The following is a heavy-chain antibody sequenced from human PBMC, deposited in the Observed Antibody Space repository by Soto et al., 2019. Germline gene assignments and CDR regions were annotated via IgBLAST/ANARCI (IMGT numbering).Heavy chain of an antibody. CDR1: GGSISSYY. V-gene: IGHV4-59*01. Sequence: QVQLQESGPGLVKPSETLSLTCTVSGGSISSYYWSWIRQPPGKGLEWIGYTYYSGSTNYNPSRKSRVTISVDTSKNQFSLKLSSVTAADTAVYYCAGSGIAAAGTGRNWFDPWGQGTLVTVSS. D-gene: IGHD6-13*01. CDR2: TYYSGST. CDR3: AGSGIAAAGTGRNWFDP. J-gene: IGHJ5*02.